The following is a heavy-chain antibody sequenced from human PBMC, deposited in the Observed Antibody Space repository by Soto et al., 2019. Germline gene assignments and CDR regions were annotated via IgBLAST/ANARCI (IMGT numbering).Heavy chain of an antibody. CDR1: GFTFSSYG. D-gene: IGHD2-2*02. Sequence: GGSLRLSCAASGFTFSSYGMHWVRQAPGKGLEWVAVISYDGSNKYYADSVKGRFTISRDNSKNTLYLQMNSLRAEDTAVYYCAKTQAGYCSSTSCYMFDYWGQGTLVTVSS. V-gene: IGHV3-30*18. CDR2: ISYDGSNK. J-gene: IGHJ4*02. CDR3: AKTQAGYCSSTSCYMFDY.